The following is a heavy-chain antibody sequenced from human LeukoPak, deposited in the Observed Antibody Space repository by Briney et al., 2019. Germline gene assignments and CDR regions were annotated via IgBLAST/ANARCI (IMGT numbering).Heavy chain of an antibody. V-gene: IGHV3-74*01. J-gene: IGHJ4*02. CDR1: GFTFSNYW. Sequence: GSLRLSCAASGFTFSNYWMHWVRQAPGKGLVWVSRINTDGSSTTYADSVKGRFTISRDNAKNTLYPQMNSLRAEDTAVYYCARGSATATIQLDNWGQGTLVTVSS. CDR2: INTDGSST. CDR3: ARGSATATIQLDN. D-gene: IGHD5-24*01.